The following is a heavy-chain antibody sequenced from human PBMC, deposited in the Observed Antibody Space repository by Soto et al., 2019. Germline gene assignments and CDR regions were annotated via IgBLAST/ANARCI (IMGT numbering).Heavy chain of an antibody. V-gene: IGHV1-46*01. J-gene: IGHJ4*02. CDR1: GYTFTSYY. CDR2: INPSGGST. D-gene: IGHD3-16*01. Sequence: ASVKVSCKASGYTFTSYYMHWVRQAPGQGLEWMGIINPSGGSTSYAQKFQGRVTMTRDTSTSTVYMELSSLRSEDTAVYYCARALERMGGGGAQNFDYWGQGTLVTVSS. CDR3: ARALERMGGGGAQNFDY.